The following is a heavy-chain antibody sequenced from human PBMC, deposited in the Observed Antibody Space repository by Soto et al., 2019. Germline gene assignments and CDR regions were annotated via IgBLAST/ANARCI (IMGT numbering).Heavy chain of an antibody. V-gene: IGHV3-30*03. CDR1: GFTVSSYG. CDR2: ISRDGNTK. Sequence: QVQLVESGGGVVQPGRSLRLSCAVSGFTVSSYGMHWVRQAPGKGLEWVAVISRDGNTKYYADSVKGRFTISRDNSRNTLFLEMNSLRSADMAVYHCTGEVASGYWGQGTLVTVSS. D-gene: IGHD2-8*02. J-gene: IGHJ4*02. CDR3: TGEVASGY.